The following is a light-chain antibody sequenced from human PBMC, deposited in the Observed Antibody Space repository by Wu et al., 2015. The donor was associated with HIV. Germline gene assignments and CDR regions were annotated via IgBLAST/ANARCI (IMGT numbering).Light chain of an antibody. CDR1: QSVSSSY. V-gene: IGKV3-20*01. Sequence: EIVLTQSPGTLSLSPGERATLSCRASQSVSSSYLAWYQQRPGQAPRLFIYDTSRRATGIPDRFSGSGSGTDFTLNISRLEPEDFAVYYCQQYGSSPSFGLGDQAGDQT. CDR2: DTS. CDR3: QQYGSSPS. J-gene: IGKJ2*01.